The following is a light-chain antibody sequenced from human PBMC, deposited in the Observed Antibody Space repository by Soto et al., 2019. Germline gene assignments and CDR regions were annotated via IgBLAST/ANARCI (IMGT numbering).Light chain of an antibody. CDR1: SIDVGGYNY. J-gene: IGLJ2*01. V-gene: IGLV2-14*03. CDR3: CSYTGSAALVI. CDR2: DVS. Sequence: QSVLTQPASVSGSLGQSITISCTGTSIDVGGYNYVSWYQQHPGQAPKLLIYDVSHRPSGISYRFSGSKSGNTASLTISGLQAEDEADYYCCSYTGSAALVIFGGGTKLTVL.